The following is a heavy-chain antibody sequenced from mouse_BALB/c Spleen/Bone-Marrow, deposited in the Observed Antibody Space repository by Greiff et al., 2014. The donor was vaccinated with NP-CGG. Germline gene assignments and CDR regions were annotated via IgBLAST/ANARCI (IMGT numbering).Heavy chain of an antibody. CDR2: IDPANGIT. J-gene: IGHJ3*01. Sequence: DVKLQESGAELVKPGASVKLSCTASGFNIKDNYIHWVKQRPEQGLEWIGRIDPANGITKYGPKFQGKTTITTDTSSNTAYLQLSSLTSEDTAANYCARSGDGPFAYWGQGTLVTVSA. V-gene: IGHV14-3*02. CDR1: GFNIKDNY. CDR3: ARSGDGPFAY. D-gene: IGHD2-3*01.